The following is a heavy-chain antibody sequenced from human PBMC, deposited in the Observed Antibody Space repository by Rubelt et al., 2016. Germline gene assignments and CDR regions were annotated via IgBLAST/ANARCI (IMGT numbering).Heavy chain of an antibody. CDR1: GGSISSSSYY. D-gene: IGHD3-9*01. J-gene: IGHJ4*02. CDR3: ARGDILTKQDFCDL. V-gene: IGHV4-39*07. Sequence: QLQLQESGPGLVKPSETLSLTCTVSGGSISSSSYYWGWIRQPPGKGLEWIGEIIHSGSTNYNPSLKPRVTISVDTSKNQFSLNLRSVTAADTAVYYCARGDILTKQDFCDLWGQGTLVTVSS. CDR2: IIHSGST.